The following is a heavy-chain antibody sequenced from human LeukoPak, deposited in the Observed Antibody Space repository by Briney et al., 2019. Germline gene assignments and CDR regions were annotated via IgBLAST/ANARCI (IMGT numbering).Heavy chain of an antibody. CDR3: ARAPGVIIAFDI. CDR1: GGSISSYY. V-gene: IGHV4-59*01. CDR2: IYYSGST. J-gene: IGHJ3*02. Sequence: SETLSLTCTVSGGSISSYYWSWIRQPPGKGLEWIGYIYYSGSTKYNPSLKSRVIISVDTSKNQFSLKLSSVTAADTAVYYCARAPGVIIAFDIWGQGTMVTVSS. D-gene: IGHD3-3*01.